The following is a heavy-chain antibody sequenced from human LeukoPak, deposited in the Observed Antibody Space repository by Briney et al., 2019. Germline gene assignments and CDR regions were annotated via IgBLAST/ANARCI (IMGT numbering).Heavy chain of an antibody. J-gene: IGHJ4*02. V-gene: IGHV4-59*01. Sequence: SETLSLTCTVSGGSISSYYWSWIRQPPGKGLEWIGYIYYSGSTNYNPSLKSRVTISVDTSKNQFSLKLSSVTAADTAVYYYARDQGYCSSTSCSSYFDYWGQGTLVTVSS. CDR2: IYYSGST. CDR3: ARDQGYCSSTSCSSYFDY. D-gene: IGHD2-2*01. CDR1: GGSISSYY.